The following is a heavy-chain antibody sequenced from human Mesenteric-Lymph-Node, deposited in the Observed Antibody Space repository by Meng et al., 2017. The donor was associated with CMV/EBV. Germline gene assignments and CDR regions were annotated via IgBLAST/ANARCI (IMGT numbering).Heavy chain of an antibody. CDR1: GGTFSSYA. D-gene: IGHD3-9*01. V-gene: IGHV1-69*10. CDR3: ARGSKVYDILTGYRYYYGMDV. Sequence: SVKVSCKASGGTFSSYAISWVRQAPGQGLEWMGGIIPILGIANYAQKFQGRVTITADKSTSTAYMELSSLRSEDTAVYYCARGSKVYDILTGYRYYYGMDVWGQGTTVTVSS. CDR2: IIPILGIA. J-gene: IGHJ6*02.